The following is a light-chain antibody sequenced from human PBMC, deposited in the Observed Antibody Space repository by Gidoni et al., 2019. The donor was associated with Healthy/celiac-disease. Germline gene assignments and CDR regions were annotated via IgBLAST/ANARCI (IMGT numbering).Light chain of an antibody. CDR2: DAT. CDR3: QQRET. CDR1: QSVSSY. Sequence: EIVLTQSPATLSLSPGERATLSCRASQSVSSYLAWYQQKPGQAPRLLIYDATNRATGIPARFSGSGSGTDFTLTISSLVPEDYAVYYCQQRETFGPXTKVDIK. V-gene: IGKV3-11*01. J-gene: IGKJ3*01.